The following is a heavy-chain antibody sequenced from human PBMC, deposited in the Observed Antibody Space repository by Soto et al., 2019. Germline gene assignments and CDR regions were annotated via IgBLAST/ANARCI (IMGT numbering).Heavy chain of an antibody. V-gene: IGHV4-34*01. Sequence: LETLSPTRAVFGGAFSGYYLGWIRPPPGKGLEWIGGINHSGSTNYNPSLKSRVTISVDTSKNQFSLKLSSVTAADTAVYYCARGGASSNYYYYMDVWGKGTTVTVSS. CDR2: INHSGST. J-gene: IGHJ6*03. D-gene: IGHD3-10*01. CDR3: ARGGASSNYYYYMDV. CDR1: GGAFSGYY.